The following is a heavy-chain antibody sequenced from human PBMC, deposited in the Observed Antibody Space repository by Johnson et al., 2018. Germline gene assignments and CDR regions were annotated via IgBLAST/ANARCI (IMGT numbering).Heavy chain of an antibody. D-gene: IGHD6-19*01. Sequence: QLVQSGGGLVQPGGSLRLSCAASGFTFSSYDMHWVRQATGKGLEWVSAISTAGDAYYPGSVKGRFTISRENAKNSLYLQMNSLRAEDKAVYYCAKDSKTQWLVRFYYYYMDVWGKGTTVTVSS. J-gene: IGHJ6*03. CDR1: GFTFSSYD. CDR3: AKDSKTQWLVRFYYYYMDV. V-gene: IGHV3-13*01. CDR2: ISTAGDA.